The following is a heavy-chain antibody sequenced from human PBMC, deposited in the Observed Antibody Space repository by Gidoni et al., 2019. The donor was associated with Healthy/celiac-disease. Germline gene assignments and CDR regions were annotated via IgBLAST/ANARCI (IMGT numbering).Heavy chain of an antibody. V-gene: IGHV3-15*07. J-gene: IGHJ4*02. Sequence: EVQLVESGGGLVKPGGSLRLSCTAPGFIFSNAWMNWVRQAPGKGLEWVGRIKSKTDGGTTDYAAPVKGRFTISRDDSKNTLYLQMNSLKTEDTAVYYCTTDLLMAVAGILVDYWGQGTLVTVSS. CDR1: GFIFSNAW. CDR2: IKSKTDGGTT. CDR3: TTDLLMAVAGILVDY. D-gene: IGHD6-19*01.